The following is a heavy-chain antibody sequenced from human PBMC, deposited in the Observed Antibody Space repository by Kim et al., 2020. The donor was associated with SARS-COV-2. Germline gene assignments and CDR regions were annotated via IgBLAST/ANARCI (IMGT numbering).Heavy chain of an antibody. CDR1: GFTFSSYA. CDR3: ASQQLGYIDY. V-gene: IGHV3-23*03. CDR2: IYSGGSST. D-gene: IGHD1-1*01. Sequence: GGSLRLSCAASGFTFSSYAMSWVRQAPGKGLEWVSVIYSGGSSTYYADSVKGRFTISRDNSKNTLYLQMNSLRAEDTAVYYCASQQLGYIDYWGQGTLVTVSS. J-gene: IGHJ4*02.